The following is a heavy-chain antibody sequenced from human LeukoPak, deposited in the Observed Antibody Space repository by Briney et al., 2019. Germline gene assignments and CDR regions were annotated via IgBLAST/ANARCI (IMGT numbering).Heavy chain of an antibody. Sequence: GGSLRLSCAASGFTFSTSSMNWVRQAPGKGLEGISYISSGSGTIYYADSVKGRFTISKDTAKNSLSLQMNSLRVEDTAVYYCATGPNTSPFDYWGQGTLVTVSS. CDR1: GFTFSTSS. CDR2: ISSGSGTI. CDR3: ATGPNTSPFDY. V-gene: IGHV3-48*01. J-gene: IGHJ4*02. D-gene: IGHD2-2*01.